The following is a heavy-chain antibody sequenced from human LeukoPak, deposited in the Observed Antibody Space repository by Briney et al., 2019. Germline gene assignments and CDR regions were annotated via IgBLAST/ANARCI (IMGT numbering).Heavy chain of an antibody. CDR2: IIPIFGTA. J-gene: IGHJ4*02. CDR1: GGTFSSYA. D-gene: IGHD3-10*01. V-gene: IGHV1-69*13. CDR3: ARDPNGSGSAFDY. Sequence: SVKVSCKASGGTFSSYAISWVRQAPGQGLEWMGGIIPIFGTANYAQKFQGRVTITADESTSTAYMELSSLRSEDTAVYYCARDPNGSGSAFDYWGQGTLVTVSS.